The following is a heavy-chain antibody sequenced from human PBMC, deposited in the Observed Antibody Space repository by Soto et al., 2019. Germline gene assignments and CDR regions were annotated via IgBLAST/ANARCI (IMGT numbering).Heavy chain of an antibody. D-gene: IGHD6-6*01. CDR3: ARRSSSSLGSLFDP. CDR2: MYYTGNK. CDR1: GDSISSGAW. V-gene: IGHV4-4*02. J-gene: IGHJ5*02. Sequence: PSETLSLTCAVSGDSISSGAWWSWVRQSPGKGLQWIGAMYYTGNKNYNPSLESRVTMSVDTSKNQFSLKLSSVTPTDTAVYYCARRSSSSLGSLFDPWGRGILVTVSS.